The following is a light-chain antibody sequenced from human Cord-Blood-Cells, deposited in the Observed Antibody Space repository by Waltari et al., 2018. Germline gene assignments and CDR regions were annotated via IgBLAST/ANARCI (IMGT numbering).Light chain of an antibody. V-gene: IGLV1-44*01. CDR2: SNN. Sequence: QSVLTQPPSASGTPGPRLTLSCSGRSSNIVSITVIWYQQLPGTAPKLLIYSNNQRPSGVPDRFSGSKSGTSASLAISGLQSEDEADYYCAAWDDSLNGVVFGGGTKLTVL. J-gene: IGLJ2*01. CDR1: SSNIVSIT. CDR3: AAWDDSLNGVV.